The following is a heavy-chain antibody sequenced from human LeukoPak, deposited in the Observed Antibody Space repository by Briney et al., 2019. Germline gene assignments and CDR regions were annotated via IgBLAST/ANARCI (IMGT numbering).Heavy chain of an antibody. CDR1: GGSISSSSYC. V-gene: IGHV4-39*01. CDR2: IYYTENT. D-gene: IGHD1-26*01. Sequence: SSETLSLTCTVSGGSISSSSYCWGWIRQPPGKGLEWIGTIYYTENTYYNPSLKNRVIISIDTSKSQFSLKLCPVTAADTAVYYCARMLSGSYYYYNGMDVWGQGTKVTVSS. J-gene: IGHJ6*02. CDR3: ARMLSGSYYYYNGMDV.